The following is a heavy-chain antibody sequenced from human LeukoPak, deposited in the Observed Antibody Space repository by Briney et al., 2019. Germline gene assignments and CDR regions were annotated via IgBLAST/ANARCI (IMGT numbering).Heavy chain of an antibody. Sequence: PGGSLRLSCAASGFTFTSYGMHWVRQAPGKGLEWVAVIWYGGSNKYYADSVKGRFTISRDNSKNTLYLQMNSLRVEDTAVYYCARARSGDWGFDYWGQGTLVTVSS. CDR1: GFTFTSYG. J-gene: IGHJ4*02. D-gene: IGHD2-21*02. V-gene: IGHV3-33*01. CDR2: IWYGGSNK. CDR3: ARARSGDWGFDY.